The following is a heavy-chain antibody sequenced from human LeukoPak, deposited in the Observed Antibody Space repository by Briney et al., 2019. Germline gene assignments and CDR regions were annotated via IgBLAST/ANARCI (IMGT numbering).Heavy chain of an antibody. J-gene: IGHJ4*02. D-gene: IGHD2-8*02. CDR1: GFTFSSYD. CDR3: ATYRQVLLPFES. V-gene: IGHV3-23*01. Sequence: PGGSLRLSCAASGFTFSSYDMTWVRQAPGRGLEWVSSIRPSGDNTYYADSVKGRFTISRDNSKSTLSLQMNSLRAEDTAMYYCATYRQVLLPFESWGQGTLVTVSS. CDR2: IRPSGDNT.